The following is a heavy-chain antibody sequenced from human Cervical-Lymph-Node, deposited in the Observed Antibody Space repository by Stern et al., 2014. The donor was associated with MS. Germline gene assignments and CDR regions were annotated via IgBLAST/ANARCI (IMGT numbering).Heavy chain of an antibody. CDR2: SWSDGTKE. CDR1: GFTFSGYG. V-gene: IGHV3-33*01. Sequence: QVQLVESGGGAVQPGWSLRLSCATSGFTFSGYGMYWVRQAPGQGLEWVAISWSDGTKEDYADSVKGRFTISRDNSKNTLYLQMTSLRAEDTAVYYCARDDRTSWYGGMPHWGQGTLVTVSS. D-gene: IGHD6-13*01. CDR3: ARDDRTSWYGGMPH. J-gene: IGHJ4*02.